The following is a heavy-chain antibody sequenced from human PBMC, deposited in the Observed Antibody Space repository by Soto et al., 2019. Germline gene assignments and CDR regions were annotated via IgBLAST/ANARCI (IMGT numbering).Heavy chain of an antibody. V-gene: IGHV2-5*02. CDR1: GFSLSTSGVG. D-gene: IGHD4-17*01. CDR3: AHSPPPTVTTSAEYFQH. J-gene: IGHJ1*01. Sequence: QITLKESGPPLVKPTQTLTLTCTFSGFSLSTSGVGVGWIRQPPGKALEWLALIYWDDDKRYSPSLKSRLTITKDTSKNQGVLRMTNMDPVDTATYYCAHSPPPTVTTSAEYFQHWGQGTLVTVSS. CDR2: IYWDDDK.